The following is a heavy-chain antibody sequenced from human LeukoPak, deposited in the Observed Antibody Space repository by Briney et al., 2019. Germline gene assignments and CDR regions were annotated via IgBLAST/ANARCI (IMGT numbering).Heavy chain of an antibody. CDR2: IIGSGGST. V-gene: IGHV3-23*01. D-gene: IGHD2-2*02. J-gene: IGHJ6*04. Sequence: GGSLRLSCAHSVFTFSRYTMSWVREAPGEGLGWVSAIIGSGGSTYYADSEKGGFTISRDNSKNTLYLQMNSLRAEDTAVYYCAKDIVVVPAAIDPSENYMDVWGKGTTVTVSS. CDR1: VFTFSRYT. CDR3: AKDIVVVPAAIDPSENYMDV.